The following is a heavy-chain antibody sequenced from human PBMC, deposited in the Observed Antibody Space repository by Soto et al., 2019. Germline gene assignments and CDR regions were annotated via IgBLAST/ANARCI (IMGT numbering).Heavy chain of an antibody. Sequence: SGGSLRLSCAASGFTFSSYAMHWVRQAPGKGLEWVAVISYDGSNKYYADSVKGRFTISRDNSKNTLYLQMNSLRAEDTAVYYCARSSHDAFDIWGQGTMVTVSS. J-gene: IGHJ3*02. CDR2: ISYDGSNK. CDR1: GFTFSSYA. CDR3: ARSSHDAFDI. V-gene: IGHV3-30-3*01.